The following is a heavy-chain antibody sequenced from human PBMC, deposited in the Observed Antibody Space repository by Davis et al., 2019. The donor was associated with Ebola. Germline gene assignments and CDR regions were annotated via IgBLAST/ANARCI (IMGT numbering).Heavy chain of an antibody. Sequence: ASVNVSCKASLGTFSCHSISWVRQAPGQGLEWMGWINGGNGDTKYSQKFRDRVTITRDTSASTSYVELSSLRSEDTAVFYCARGKTVAGTRGLSWFDPWGPGTLVTVSS. CDR2: INGGNGDT. D-gene: IGHD6-19*01. J-gene: IGHJ5*02. CDR1: LGTFSCHS. CDR3: ARGKTVAGTRGLSWFDP. V-gene: IGHV1-3*01.